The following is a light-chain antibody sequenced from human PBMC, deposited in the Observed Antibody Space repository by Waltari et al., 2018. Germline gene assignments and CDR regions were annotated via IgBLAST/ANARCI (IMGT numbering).Light chain of an antibody. V-gene: IGLV1-40*01. CDR1: WSHIGAGYD. J-gene: IGLJ2*01. CDR2: GVN. CDR3: QSYDTSLGVV. Sequence: QSVLTQPPSVSGPPGQRVTLSCPGRWSHIGAGYDVPWYQHLPGKAPTLLSYGVNTRPPGVPDRFFGSKSGSSASRAIPGLQPEDEADYYCQSYDTSLGVVFGGGTKLTVL.